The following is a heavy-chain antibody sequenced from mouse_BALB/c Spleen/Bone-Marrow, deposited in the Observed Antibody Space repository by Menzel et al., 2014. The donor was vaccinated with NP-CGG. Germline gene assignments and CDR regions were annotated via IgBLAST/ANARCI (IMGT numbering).Heavy chain of an antibody. J-gene: IGHJ2*01. CDR1: GYTFSSYW. V-gene: IGHV1-9*01. D-gene: IGHD1-1*01. CDR2: ILPGSGST. Sequence: VKLMESGAELMKPGASVKISCKATGYTFSSYWIEWVKQRPGHGLEWIGEILPGSGSTNYNEKFKGKATFTADTSSNTAYMQLSSLTSEDSAVYYCARFDCYGSSYYFDYWGQGTTLTVSS. CDR3: ARFDCYGSSYYFDY.